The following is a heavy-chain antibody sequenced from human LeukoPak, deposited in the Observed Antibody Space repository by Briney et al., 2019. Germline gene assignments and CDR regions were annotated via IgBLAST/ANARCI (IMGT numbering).Heavy chain of an antibody. J-gene: IGHJ1*01. Sequence: ASVKVSCKASGYTFTSYGISWVRQAPGQGLEWMGWISAYNGNTNYAQKLQGRVTMTTDTSTSTAYMELRSLRSDDTAVYYCARGRDSSGYYYGEYFQHWGQGTLVTVSS. V-gene: IGHV1-18*01. CDR2: ISAYNGNT. CDR1: GYTFTSYG. CDR3: ARGRDSSGYYYGEYFQH. D-gene: IGHD3-22*01.